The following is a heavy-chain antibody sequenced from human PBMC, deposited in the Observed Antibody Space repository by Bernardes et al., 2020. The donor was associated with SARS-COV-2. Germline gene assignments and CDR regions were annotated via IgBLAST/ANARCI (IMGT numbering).Heavy chain of an antibody. D-gene: IGHD2-15*01. V-gene: IGHV4-34*01. CDR3: ARGRGFGHGPVGF. Sequence: TLSLTCAVYGGSFSGYYWSWIRQPPGKGLEWIGEINHSGSTNYNPSLKSRVTISVDTSKNQFSLKLSSVTAADTAVYYCARGRGFGHGPVGFWGRGTLVTVSS. CDR1: GGSFSGYY. CDR2: INHSGST. J-gene: IGHJ2*01.